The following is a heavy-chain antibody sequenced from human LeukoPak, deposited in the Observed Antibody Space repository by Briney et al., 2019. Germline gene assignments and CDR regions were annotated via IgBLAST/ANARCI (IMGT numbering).Heavy chain of an antibody. J-gene: IGHJ4*02. CDR1: GGTFSSFA. Sequence: ASVKVSCKASGGTFSSFAISWVRQAPGQGLEWMGGISPISRTTNYAQKFQDRVTITADESTSTAYMELSSLRSEDTAVYYCARAHYGDDVVFDYWGQGTLVTVSS. CDR2: ISPISRTT. CDR3: ARAHYGDDVVFDY. V-gene: IGHV1-69*13. D-gene: IGHD4-17*01.